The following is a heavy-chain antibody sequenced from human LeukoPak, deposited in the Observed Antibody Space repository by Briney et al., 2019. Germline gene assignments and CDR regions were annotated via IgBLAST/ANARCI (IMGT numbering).Heavy chain of an antibody. CDR1: GFTFNTYE. D-gene: IGHD4-23*01. CDR2: ISGGGETR. Sequence: PGRSLRLPCAASGFTFNTYEMNWVRQAPGKGLEWVSYISGGGETRYYAGSVKGRFTISRDNGKNSLYLQMNSLRVEDTAVYYCARDANGGNVPFDYWGLGTPVTVSS. J-gene: IGHJ4*02. V-gene: IGHV3-48*03. CDR3: ARDANGGNVPFDY.